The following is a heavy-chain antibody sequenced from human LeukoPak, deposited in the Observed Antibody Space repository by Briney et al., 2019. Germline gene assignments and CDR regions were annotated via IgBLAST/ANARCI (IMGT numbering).Heavy chain of an antibody. CDR2: IKQDGSEK. Sequence: GGSLRLSCAASGFAFSSYWMSWVRQAPGKGLEWVANIKQDGSEKYYVDSVKGRFTISRDNAKNSLYLQMNSLRAEDTAVYYCARDQWLVHFDYWGQGTLVTVSS. V-gene: IGHV3-7*01. CDR1: GFAFSSYW. D-gene: IGHD6-19*01. J-gene: IGHJ4*02. CDR3: ARDQWLVHFDY.